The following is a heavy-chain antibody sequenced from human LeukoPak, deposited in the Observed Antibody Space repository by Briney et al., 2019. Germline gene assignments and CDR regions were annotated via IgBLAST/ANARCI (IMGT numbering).Heavy chain of an antibody. J-gene: IGHJ4*02. CDR1: GYTFSNYG. CDR3: ARDMGVPAASYYFDY. Sequence: ASVKVSCTASGYTFSNYGISWVRQAPGQGLEGMGGISAYNGNTKYAQKLQGRVTMTTDTSTSTAYMELRSLRSDDTAVYYCARDMGVPAASYYFDYWGQGTLVTVSS. D-gene: IGHD2-2*01. V-gene: IGHV1-18*01. CDR2: ISAYNGNT.